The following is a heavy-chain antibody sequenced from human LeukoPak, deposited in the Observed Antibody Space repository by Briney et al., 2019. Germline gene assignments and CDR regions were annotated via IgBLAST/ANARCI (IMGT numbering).Heavy chain of an antibody. V-gene: IGHV3-21*01. CDR3: ARRSPNYCFYY. CDR1: GFTSSNYN. Sequence: SGGSLRLSCAASGFTSSNYNMNWVRQAPGKGLEWVSSIISSNNDIYYADAVSGRFTSSRDTAKNSLYLQMNSLRAEDTAVYYCARRSPNYCFYYWGQGNPVTVSS. CDR2: IISSNNDI. J-gene: IGHJ4*02.